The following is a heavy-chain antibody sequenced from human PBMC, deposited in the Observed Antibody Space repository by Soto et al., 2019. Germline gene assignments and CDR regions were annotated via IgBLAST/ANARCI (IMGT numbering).Heavy chain of an antibody. D-gene: IGHD2-21*01. CDR3: ARAGSAVAAFDY. CDR2: IIPILGIA. J-gene: IGHJ4*02. CDR1: GGTFSSYT. V-gene: IGHV1-69*02. Sequence: QVQLVQSGAEVKKPGSSVKVSCKASGGTFSSYTISWVRQAPGQGLEWMGRIIPILGIANYAQKFQGRVTITAEKTTSTAYMGLSSLRSEDTAVYCCARAGSAVAAFDYWGQGTLVTVSS.